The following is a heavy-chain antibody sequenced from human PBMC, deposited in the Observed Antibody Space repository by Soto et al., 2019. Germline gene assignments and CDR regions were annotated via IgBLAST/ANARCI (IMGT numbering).Heavy chain of an antibody. J-gene: IGHJ4*01. D-gene: IGHD6-19*01. V-gene: IGHV4-39*02. CDR2: IDYSGRV. CDR3: ATTPGIEVPGPDY. CDR1: GGSIGGSAYH. Sequence: SETLSLTCTVSGGSIGGSAYHWGWSRQPPGSGLEWIGSIDYSGRVYYSESLLGRVTILVDTSTNRFSLSLDSVTAADTAVYYCATTPGIEVPGPDYWRHGTLVTVSS.